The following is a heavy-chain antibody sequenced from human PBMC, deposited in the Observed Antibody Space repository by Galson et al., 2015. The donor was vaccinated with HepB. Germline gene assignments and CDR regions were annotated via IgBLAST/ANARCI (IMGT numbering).Heavy chain of an antibody. V-gene: IGHV3-23*01. D-gene: IGHD3-3*01. Sequence: SLRLSCAASGFTFSSYAMSWVRQAPGKGLEWVSAISGSGGSTYYADSVKGRFTISRDNSKNTLYLQMNSLRAEDTAVYYCAKDLVTIFGVAGDFDYWGQGTLVTVSS. J-gene: IGHJ4*02. CDR2: ISGSGGST. CDR1: GFTFSSYA. CDR3: AKDLVTIFGVAGDFDY.